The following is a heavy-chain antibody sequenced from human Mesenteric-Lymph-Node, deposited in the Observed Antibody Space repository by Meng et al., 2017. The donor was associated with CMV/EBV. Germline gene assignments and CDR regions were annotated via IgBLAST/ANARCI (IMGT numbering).Heavy chain of an antibody. Sequence: SETLSLTCTVSGGSISSSSYYWGWIRQPPGKGLEWIGSIYYSGSTHYNPSLKSRVTISVDTSKNQFSLKLSSVTAADTAVYYCARDMDDFWSGYYKMSWFDPWGQGTLVTVSS. V-gene: IGHV4-39*07. D-gene: IGHD3-3*01. CDR3: ARDMDDFWSGYYKMSWFDP. CDR1: GGSISSSSYY. J-gene: IGHJ5*02. CDR2: IYYSGST.